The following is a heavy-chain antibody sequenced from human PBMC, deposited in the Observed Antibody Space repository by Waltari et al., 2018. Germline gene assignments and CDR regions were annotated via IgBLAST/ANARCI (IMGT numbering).Heavy chain of an antibody. CDR3: AKERRTTTAFDI. D-gene: IGHD1-26*01. CDR2: ISGSGAST. Sequence: EVQLLESGGGLVQPGRSLRLSCAASTFTFSTYAMSWVRQAPGGGLEWVSTISGSGASTYYADSVKGLFTISRDNSKNTLYLQMNSLRAEDTAVYYCAKERRTTTAFDIWGQGTMVTVSS. V-gene: IGHV3-23*01. J-gene: IGHJ3*02. CDR1: TFTFSTYA.